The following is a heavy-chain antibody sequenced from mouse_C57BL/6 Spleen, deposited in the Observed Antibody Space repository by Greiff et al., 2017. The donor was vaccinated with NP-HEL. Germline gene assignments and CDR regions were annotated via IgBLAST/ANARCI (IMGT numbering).Heavy chain of an antibody. Sequence: QVQLQQPGAELVRPGSSVKLSCKASGYTFTSYWMHWVKQRPIQGLEWIGNIDPSDSETHYNQKFKDKATLTVDKSSSTAYMQLSSLTSEDSAVYYCARSGVTTVSSYAMDYWGQGTSVTVSS. CDR1: GYTFTSYW. V-gene: IGHV1-52*01. CDR3: ARSGVTTVSSYAMDY. J-gene: IGHJ4*01. D-gene: IGHD1-1*01. CDR2: IDPSDSET.